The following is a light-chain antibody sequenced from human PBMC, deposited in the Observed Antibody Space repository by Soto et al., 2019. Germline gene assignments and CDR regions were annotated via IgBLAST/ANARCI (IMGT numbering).Light chain of an antibody. Sequence: EIVMTQSTATLSASPVERATIYCSPSQSVSSNLAWYQQKPGQAPRLLIYGASTRATGIPARFSGSGSGTEFTLTISSLQSEDFAVYYCQQYNNWPPITFGQGTRLEIK. CDR3: QQYNNWPPIT. V-gene: IGKV3-15*01. CDR1: QSVSSN. CDR2: GAS. J-gene: IGKJ5*01.